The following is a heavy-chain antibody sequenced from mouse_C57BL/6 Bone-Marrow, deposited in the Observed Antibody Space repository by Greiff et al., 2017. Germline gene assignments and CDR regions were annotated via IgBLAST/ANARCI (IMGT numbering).Heavy chain of an antibody. CDR1: GFSLTSYG. Sequence: VQLVESGPGLVQPSQSLSITCTVSGFSLTSYGVHWVRQPPGKGLEWLGVIWSGGSTDYNAAFISRLSISKDNSKSQVFFKMNSLQADDTAIYYCAKEGDDGYYWFAYWGQGTLVTVSA. V-gene: IGHV2-4*01. J-gene: IGHJ3*01. D-gene: IGHD2-3*01. CDR3: AKEGDDGYYWFAY. CDR2: IWSGGST.